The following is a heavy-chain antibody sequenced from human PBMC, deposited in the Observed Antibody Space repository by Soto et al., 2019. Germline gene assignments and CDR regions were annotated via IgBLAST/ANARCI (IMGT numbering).Heavy chain of an antibody. CDR3: ARVXERDKYSSSPSPNWFDP. J-gene: IGHJ5*02. Sequence: SETLSLTCAVYGGSLSCYYWSWIRQPPGKGLEWIGEINHSGSTNYNPSLKSRVTISVDTFKNQFSLKLSSVSAADTAVYYCARVXERDKYSSSPSPNWFDPWGQGTLVTVSS. CDR2: INHSGST. V-gene: IGHV4-34*01. D-gene: IGHD6-6*01. CDR1: GGSLSCYY.